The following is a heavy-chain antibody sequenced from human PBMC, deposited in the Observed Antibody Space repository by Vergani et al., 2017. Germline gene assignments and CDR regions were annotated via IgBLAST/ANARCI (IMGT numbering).Heavy chain of an antibody. V-gene: IGHV4-34*01. J-gene: IGHJ6*03. CDR3: ARVNTETNGHLYYYYYMDV. D-gene: IGHD4-11*01. CDR2: IDHTGRL. Sequence: QVQLQQWGGGLLKPSETLSLTCVVNGGSFTSYHWTWIRQSPGEGLEWVGDIDHTGRLDFNPSLKSRLTMSVDKSRNLFSLTLNSVTATDTAIYFCARVNTETNGHLYYYYYMDVWGQGTAVTVS. CDR1: GGSFTSYH.